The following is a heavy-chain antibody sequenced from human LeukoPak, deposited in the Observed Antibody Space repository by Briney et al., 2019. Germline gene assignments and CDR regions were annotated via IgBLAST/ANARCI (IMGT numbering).Heavy chain of an antibody. Sequence: PGGSLRLSCAASGFTLSSYTMNWVRQAPGKGLEWVSSITSSSSYIYYADSVKGRFTISRDNAKNSLYLQMNSLRAEDTAVYYCAREGDYGDYYYYYMDVWGKGTTVTVSS. CDR1: GFTLSSYT. CDR3: AREGDYGDYYYYYMDV. J-gene: IGHJ6*03. CDR2: ITSSSSYI. V-gene: IGHV3-21*01. D-gene: IGHD4-17*01.